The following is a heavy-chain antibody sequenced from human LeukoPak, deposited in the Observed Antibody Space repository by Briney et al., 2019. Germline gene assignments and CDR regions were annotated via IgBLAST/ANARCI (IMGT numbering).Heavy chain of an antibody. V-gene: IGHV3-48*03. J-gene: IGHJ6*03. D-gene: IGHD6-13*01. Sequence: PGGSLRLSCAASGFTFSSYEMNWVRQAPGKGLEWVSYISSSGSTIYYADSVKGRFTISRDNAKNSLYLQMNSLRAEDTAVHYCARERIAAAGYYYYYYMDVWGKGTTVTVSS. CDR2: ISSSGSTI. CDR1: GFTFSSYE. CDR3: ARERIAAAGYYYYYYMDV.